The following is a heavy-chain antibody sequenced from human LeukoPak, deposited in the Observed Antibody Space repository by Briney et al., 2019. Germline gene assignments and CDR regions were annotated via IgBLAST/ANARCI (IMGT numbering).Heavy chain of an antibody. V-gene: IGHV4-59*01. CDR1: GGSISSYY. D-gene: IGHD3-22*01. CDR3: ARDRSLNVSSGYCYYYGMDV. J-gene: IGHJ6*02. Sequence: ASETLSLTCTVSGGSISSYYWSWIRQPPGKGLEWIGYIYYSGSTNYNPSLKSRVTISVDTSKNQFSLKLSSVTAADTAVYYCARDRSLNVSSGYCYYYGMDVWGQGTTVTVSS. CDR2: IYYSGST.